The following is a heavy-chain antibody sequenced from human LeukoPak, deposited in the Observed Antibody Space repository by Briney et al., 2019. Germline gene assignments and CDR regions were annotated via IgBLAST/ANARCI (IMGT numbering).Heavy chain of an antibody. CDR2: INHSGST. CDR1: GGSFSGYY. J-gene: IGHJ5*02. Sequence: SETLSLTCAVYGGSFSGYYWGWIRQPPGKGLEWIGEINHSGSTNYNPSLKSRVTISVDTSKNQFSLKLSSVTAADTAVYYCARFLVDTAMAAYNWFDPWGQGTLVTVSS. CDR3: ARFLVDTAMAAYNWFDP. V-gene: IGHV4-34*01. D-gene: IGHD5-18*01.